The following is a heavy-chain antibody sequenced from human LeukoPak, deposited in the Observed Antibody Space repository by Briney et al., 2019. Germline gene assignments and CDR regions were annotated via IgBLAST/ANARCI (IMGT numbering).Heavy chain of an antibody. Sequence: GGSLRLSCGASGFTFSSYSMNWVRQAPGKGLEWVSSISSSSSYIYYADSVKGRFTISRDNAKNSLYLQMNSLRAEDTAVYYCARVRGYYDSSGSLYFDYWGQGTLVTVSS. J-gene: IGHJ4*02. CDR1: GFTFSSYS. CDR3: ARVRGYYDSSGSLYFDY. V-gene: IGHV3-21*01. CDR2: ISSSSSYI. D-gene: IGHD3-22*01.